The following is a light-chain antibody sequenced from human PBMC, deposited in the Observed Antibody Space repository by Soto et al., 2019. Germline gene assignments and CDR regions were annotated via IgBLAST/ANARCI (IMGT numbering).Light chain of an antibody. CDR1: QYISSY. J-gene: IGKJ3*01. CDR2: GAS. CDR3: QQSYSAPCT. V-gene: IGKV1-39*01. Sequence: IQMTQSPSSLSASVGDRVTITCRASQYISSYLNWYQQKPGKVPNLLISGASTLQSGVPSRFSGGGSDTEFTLTISSLQPEDFAAYYCQQSYSAPCTFGPGTNVEI.